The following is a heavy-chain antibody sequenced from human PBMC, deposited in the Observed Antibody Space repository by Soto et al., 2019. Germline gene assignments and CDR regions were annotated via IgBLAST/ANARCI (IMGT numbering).Heavy chain of an antibody. D-gene: IGHD4-17*01. V-gene: IGHV3-33*01. Sequence: QVQLVESGGGVVQPGRSLRLSCAASGFIFSGYGMHWVRQAPGKGLEWLAVIVRDGSEKYYGDSVKGRFTVSRDNSNNMLYLEMSSLRVVDTAVYYCARDDDYVDNGLDHWGQGTLVTVSS. CDR1: GFIFSGYG. CDR3: ARDDDYVDNGLDH. J-gene: IGHJ4*02. CDR2: IVRDGSEK.